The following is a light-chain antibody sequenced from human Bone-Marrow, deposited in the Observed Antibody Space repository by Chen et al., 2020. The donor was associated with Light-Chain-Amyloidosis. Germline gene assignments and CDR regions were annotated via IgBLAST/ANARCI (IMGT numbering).Light chain of an antibody. CDR1: NFGTFDP. Sequence: QSALTQPASVSGSPGQAVTISCSNFGTFDPVSWYQRHPDKAPKVIIYEDTKRPSVISYRFSASNSYDTASLTISGLPYEDEADYYCSSYVGRDTVVFGGGTKLTVL. CDR3: SSYVGRDTVV. V-gene: IGLV2-23*02. J-gene: IGLJ3*02. CDR2: EDT.